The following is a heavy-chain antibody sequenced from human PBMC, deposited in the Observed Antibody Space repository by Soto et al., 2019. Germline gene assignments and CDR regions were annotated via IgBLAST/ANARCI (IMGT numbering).Heavy chain of an antibody. CDR1: GGSVTSGNYY. V-gene: IGHV4-61*01. J-gene: IGHJ4*02. CDR3: ARGPVVTPFVDY. D-gene: IGHD2-21*02. Sequence: SETLSLTCTVSGGSVTSGNYYWSWIRQPPGKGLEWIGHIYYSGSTNYNPSLKSRVTISVDASKNQFSLKLSSVTAADTAIYYCARGPVVTPFVDYWGQGTLVTVSS. CDR2: IYYSGST.